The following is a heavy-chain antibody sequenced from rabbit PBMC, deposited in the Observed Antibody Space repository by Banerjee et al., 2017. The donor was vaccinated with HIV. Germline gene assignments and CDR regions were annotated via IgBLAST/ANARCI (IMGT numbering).Heavy chain of an antibody. Sequence: QQQLEESGGGLVKPGGTLTLTCKASGIDFSSYYRMCWVRQAPGRGLELIACIYTTSGSTWYASWVNGRFTISSHNAQNTLYLQLNSLTAADTATYFCARDLGSSGWYSFNLWGPGTLVTVS. CDR2: IYTTSGST. CDR1: GIDFSSYYR. V-gene: IGHV1S43*01. D-gene: IGHD1-1*01. CDR3: ARDLGSSGWYSFNL. J-gene: IGHJ4*01.